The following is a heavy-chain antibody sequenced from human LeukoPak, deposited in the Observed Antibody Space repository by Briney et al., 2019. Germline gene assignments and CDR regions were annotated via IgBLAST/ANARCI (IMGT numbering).Heavy chain of an antibody. CDR2: ISSSSSYI. CDR1: GFTFRNYR. D-gene: IGHD2-15*01. V-gene: IGHV3-21*01. Sequence: EGSLRLSCIASGFTFRNYRMNWVRQAPGKGLEWVASISSSSSYIYYTDSVKGRFTVSRDNAKNSLYLHLNSLGAEDMAVYYCARKRLVVVGSTHYYYYGMDVWGRGTTVTVSS. CDR3: ARKRLVVVGSTHYYYYGMDV. J-gene: IGHJ6*02.